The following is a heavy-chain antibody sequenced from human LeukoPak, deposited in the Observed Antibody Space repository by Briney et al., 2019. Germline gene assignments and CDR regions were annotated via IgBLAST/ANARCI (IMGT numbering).Heavy chain of an antibody. J-gene: IGHJ4*02. Sequence: SETLSLTCTVSGGSISSYYWSWVRQPPGKGLEWIGYIYYSGSTNYNPSLKSRVTISVDTSKNQFSLKLSSVTAADTAVYYCARGMGDQWFPFDYWGQGTLVTVSS. CDR3: ARGMGDQWFPFDY. CDR1: GGSISSYY. D-gene: IGHD3-10*01. CDR2: IYYSGST. V-gene: IGHV4-59*01.